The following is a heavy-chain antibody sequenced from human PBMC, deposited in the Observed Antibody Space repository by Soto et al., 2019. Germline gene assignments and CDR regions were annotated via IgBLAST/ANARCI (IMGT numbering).Heavy chain of an antibody. V-gene: IGHV1-3*01. D-gene: IGHD3-10*01. J-gene: IGHJ4*02. CDR1: GYTFTAFA. Sequence: QVQLVQSGTEVRKPGASVRVSCKASGYTFTAFAMHWVRQAPGQRPEWMGLINADNGNTRYSQKFQGRVTFTRDTSANTAYLELSSLESDDTAVYYCARDGSGYYGSGSYPDWGQGTLVTVSS. CDR2: INADNGNT. CDR3: ARDGSGYYGSGSYPD.